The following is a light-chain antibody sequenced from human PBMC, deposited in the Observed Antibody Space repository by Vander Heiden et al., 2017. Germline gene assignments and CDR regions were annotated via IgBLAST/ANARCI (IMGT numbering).Light chain of an antibody. CDR1: QSLLHSNGYNY. Sequence: DIVMTHSPPSLPVTPGEPASISCRSSQSLLHSNGYNYLDWYLQKPGQSPQLLIYLGSNRASGVPDRFSGSGSGTDFTLKISRVEAEDVGVYYCRQALQTPRTFGQGTKVEIK. CDR2: LGS. J-gene: IGKJ1*01. V-gene: IGKV2-28*01. CDR3: RQALQTPRT.